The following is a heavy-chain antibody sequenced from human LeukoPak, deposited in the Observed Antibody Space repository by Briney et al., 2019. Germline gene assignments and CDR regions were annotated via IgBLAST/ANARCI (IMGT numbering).Heavy chain of an antibody. CDR1: GFTFSIYA. CDR3: AKGGGGVVPAPVDY. V-gene: IGHV3-23*01. Sequence: GGSLSLSCAASGFTFSIYAMSWVRQAPGEGLEWVSAISGSGGSTYYADSVKGRFTISRDNSKNTLYLQMNSLRAEDTAVYYCAKGGGGVVPAPVDYWGQGTLVTVSS. D-gene: IGHD2-2*01. J-gene: IGHJ4*02. CDR2: ISGSGGST.